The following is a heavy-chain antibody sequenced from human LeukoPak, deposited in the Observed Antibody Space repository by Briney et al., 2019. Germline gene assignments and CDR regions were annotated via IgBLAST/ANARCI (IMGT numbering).Heavy chain of an antibody. CDR3: ARDLMADYSLDY. J-gene: IGHJ4*02. Sequence: PSGTLSLTCTVSGGSIRSGDYYWGWIRQPPGKVLEWRGYIYYSGSTYYNPSLKSRVSISVDTSKNQFSLKLSSVTAADTAVYYCARDLMADYSLDYWGQGTLVTVSS. CDR2: IYYSGST. CDR1: GGSIRSGDYY. D-gene: IGHD4-11*01. V-gene: IGHV4-30-4*01.